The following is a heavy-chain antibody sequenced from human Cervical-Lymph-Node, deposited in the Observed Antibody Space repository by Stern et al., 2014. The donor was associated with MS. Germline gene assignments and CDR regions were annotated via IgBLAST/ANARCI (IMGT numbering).Heavy chain of an antibody. CDR3: ERVFYSGSSSVRGL. J-gene: IGHJ4*02. D-gene: IGHD1-26*01. CDR1: GYTFTTYD. Sequence: VQLVESGAEVRKPGASVKVSCKASGYTFTTYDINWVRQAPGQGPEWMGWMNPRSGNTGFPEKFQGRITMTRNLSISTAYMELSSLTSEDTAVYYCERVFYSGSSSVRGLWGQGTLVTVSP. CDR2: MNPRSGNT. V-gene: IGHV1-8*02.